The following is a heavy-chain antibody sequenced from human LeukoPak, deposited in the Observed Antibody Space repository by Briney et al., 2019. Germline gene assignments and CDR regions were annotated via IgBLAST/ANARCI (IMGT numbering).Heavy chain of an antibody. Sequence: GRSLRLSCAASGFTFSTYGMHWVRQAPGKGLEWVAVISYDGSNKHYAGPVKGRFTISRDNSKNTLYLQMNSLRGEDTAVYYCAKDYLGASHTFDIWGQGTMVSVSS. V-gene: IGHV3-30*18. CDR2: ISYDGSNK. CDR3: AKDYLGASHTFDI. D-gene: IGHD1-26*01. J-gene: IGHJ3*02. CDR1: GFTFSTYG.